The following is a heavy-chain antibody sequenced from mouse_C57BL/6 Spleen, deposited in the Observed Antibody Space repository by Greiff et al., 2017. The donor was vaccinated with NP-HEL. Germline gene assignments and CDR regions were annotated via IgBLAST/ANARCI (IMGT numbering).Heavy chain of an antibody. D-gene: IGHD2-1*01. J-gene: IGHJ3*01. V-gene: IGHV3-6*01. CDR1: GYSITSGYY. CDR3: ARDHGNYGFAY. Sequence: DVQLQESGPGLVKPSQSLSLTCSVTGYSITSGYYWNWIRQFPGNKLEWMGYISYDGSNNYNPSLKNRISITRDTSKNQFFLKLNSVTTEDTATYYCARDHGNYGFAYWGQGTLVTVSA. CDR2: ISYDGSN.